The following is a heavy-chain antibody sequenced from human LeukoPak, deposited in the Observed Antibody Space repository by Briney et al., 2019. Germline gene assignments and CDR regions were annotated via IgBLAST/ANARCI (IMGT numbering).Heavy chain of an antibody. Sequence: GGSLRLSCAASGFTFSTYAMNWVRQAPGKGLEWVAVISYDGSNKYYADSVKGRFTISRDNAKNSLYLQMNSLRAEDTAVYYCASDTNLYYYDSSGYLYGMDVWGQGTTVTVSS. V-gene: IGHV3-30*04. CDR1: GFTFSTYA. J-gene: IGHJ6*02. CDR2: ISYDGSNK. D-gene: IGHD3-22*01. CDR3: ASDTNLYYYDSSGYLYGMDV.